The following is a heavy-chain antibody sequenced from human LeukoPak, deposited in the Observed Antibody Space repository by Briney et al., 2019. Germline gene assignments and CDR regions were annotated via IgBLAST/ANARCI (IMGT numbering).Heavy chain of an antibody. CDR1: GFTFDDYA. V-gene: IGHV3-23*01. CDR2: ISGSGGST. J-gene: IGHJ4*02. D-gene: IGHD3-10*01. CDR3: ANGPNYYGSGSYSPSDY. Sequence: PGGSLRLSCAASGFTFDDYAMRWVRQAPGKGLEWVSAISGSGGSTYYADSVKGRFTISRDNSKNTLYLQMNSLRAEDTAVYYCANGPNYYGSGSYSPSDYWGQGTLVTVSS.